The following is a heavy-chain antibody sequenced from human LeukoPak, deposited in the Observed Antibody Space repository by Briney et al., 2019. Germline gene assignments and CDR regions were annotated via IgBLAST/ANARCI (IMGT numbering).Heavy chain of an antibody. J-gene: IGHJ4*02. Sequence: GGSLRLSCAASGFSFSSHAVHWVRQAPGKGLQWVAVISNDGRNEYYADSVKGRFTISRDNPKNTLYLQMNSLRPEDTAVYYCARGDSSSWYLDYWGQGTLVTDSS. CDR1: GFSFSSHA. CDR2: ISNDGRNE. CDR3: ARGDSSSWYLDY. D-gene: IGHD6-13*01. V-gene: IGHV3-30*04.